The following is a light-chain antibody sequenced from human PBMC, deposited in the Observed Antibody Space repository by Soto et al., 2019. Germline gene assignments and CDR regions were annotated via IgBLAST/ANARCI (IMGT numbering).Light chain of an antibody. Sequence: DIVMTQSPDSLAVSLGERATINCKSSQSVLYSSNNKNYVAWYQQRPGQPPKLLIYWTSIRESGVPDRFSGSGSGTDFILTISSLQAEDVAVYFCQQYYSPPLTFGGGTKVEIK. J-gene: IGKJ4*01. CDR2: WTS. V-gene: IGKV4-1*01. CDR3: QQYYSPPLT. CDR1: QSVLYSSNNKNY.